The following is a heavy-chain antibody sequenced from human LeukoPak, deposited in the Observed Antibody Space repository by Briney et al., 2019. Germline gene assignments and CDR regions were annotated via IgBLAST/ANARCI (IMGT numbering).Heavy chain of an antibody. J-gene: IGHJ4*02. V-gene: IGHV3-30-3*01. D-gene: IGHD6-19*01. CDR2: ISYDGSNK. CDR3: ARAVVGSGWYHFDY. Sequence: GGSLRLSCAASGFTFSSYAMHWVRQAPGKGLEWGAVISYDGSNKYYADSVKGRFTISRDNSKNTLYLQMNSLRAEDTAVYYCARAVVGSGWYHFDYWGQGTLVTVSS. CDR1: GFTFSSYA.